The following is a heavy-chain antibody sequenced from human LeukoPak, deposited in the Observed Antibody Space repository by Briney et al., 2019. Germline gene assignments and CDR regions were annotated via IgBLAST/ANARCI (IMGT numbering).Heavy chain of an antibody. J-gene: IGHJ3*02. CDR2: INPNNGGT. Sequence: ASVKVSCKASGYTFRQYSISWVRQAPGQGLEWMGWINPNNGGTKYGHKFQGRVTMTRDRSISTAYMELSRLRSDDTAMYYCARVIGGRKRGQGPIDGFDIWGQGTLVTVSS. V-gene: IGHV1-2*02. CDR1: GYTFRQYS. CDR3: ARVIGGRKRGQGPIDGFDI.